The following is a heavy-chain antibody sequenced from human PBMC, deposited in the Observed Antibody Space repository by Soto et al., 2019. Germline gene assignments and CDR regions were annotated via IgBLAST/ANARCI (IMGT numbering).Heavy chain of an antibody. CDR1: GFTFSSFG. Sequence: QVRLVESGGGVVQPGTSLRLSCAASGFTFSSFGMHWVRQAPGKGLEWVAVISYGGGYEYYADSVKGRFTISRDNSKNTVYLQMNSLRAEDTAVYFCAKEAVGTSGWFDSWGQGSLVSVS. J-gene: IGHJ5*01. CDR3: AKEAVGTSGWFDS. V-gene: IGHV3-30*18. D-gene: IGHD1-26*01. CDR2: ISYGGGYE.